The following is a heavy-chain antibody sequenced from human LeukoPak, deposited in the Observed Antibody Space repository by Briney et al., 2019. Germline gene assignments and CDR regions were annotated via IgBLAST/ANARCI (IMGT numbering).Heavy chain of an antibody. J-gene: IGHJ5*02. CDR1: GGSFSGYY. V-gene: IGHV4-34*01. CDR3: AAYYYDSSGYFA. CDR2: INHSGST. Sequence: PSETLSLTCAVYGGSFSGYYWSWIRQPPGKGLEWIGEINHSGSTNYNPSLKSRVTISVDTSRNHFSLRLTSVAAADTAVYYCAAYYYDSSGYFACGRGTLVTVSS. D-gene: IGHD3-22*01.